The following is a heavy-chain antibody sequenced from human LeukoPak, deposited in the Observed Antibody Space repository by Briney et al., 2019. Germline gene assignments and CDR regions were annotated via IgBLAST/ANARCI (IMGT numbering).Heavy chain of an antibody. D-gene: IGHD3-22*01. Sequence: ASVKVSCKASGYTFTGYYMHWVRQAPGQGLERMGWINPNSGGTNYAQKFQGRVTMTRDTSISTAYMELSRLRSDDTAVYYCARPFNYYDSSGYQGWFDPWGQGTLVTVSS. CDR2: INPNSGGT. CDR1: GYTFTGYY. CDR3: ARPFNYYDSSGYQGWFDP. V-gene: IGHV1-2*02. J-gene: IGHJ5*02.